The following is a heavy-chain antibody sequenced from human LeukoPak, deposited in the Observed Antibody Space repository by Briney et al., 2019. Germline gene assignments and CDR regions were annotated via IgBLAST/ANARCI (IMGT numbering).Heavy chain of an antibody. J-gene: IGHJ5*02. V-gene: IGHV4-59*01. CDR1: GGSISSYY. D-gene: IGHD6-19*01. CDR3: ARVGYSSGWYRFDP. Sequence: SETLSLTCTVSGGSISSYYWSWIRQPPGKGLEWIGYIYYSGSTNYNPSLKSRVTISVDTSKNQFSLKLSSVTAADTAVCYCARVGYSSGWYRFDPWGQGTLVTVSS. CDR2: IYYSGST.